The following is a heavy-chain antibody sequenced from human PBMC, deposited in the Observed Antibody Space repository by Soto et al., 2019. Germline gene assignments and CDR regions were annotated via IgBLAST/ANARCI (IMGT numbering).Heavy chain of an antibody. Sequence: PSETLSLTCTVSGGSISSSSYYWGWIRQPPGKGLEWIGSIYYSGSTYYNPSLKSRVTISVDTSKNQFSLKLSSVTAADTAVYYCALKTYYYDSSGYLWGQGTLVTVSS. CDR2: IYYSGST. D-gene: IGHD3-22*01. CDR3: ALKTYYYDSSGYL. V-gene: IGHV4-39*01. J-gene: IGHJ4*02. CDR1: GGSISSSSYY.